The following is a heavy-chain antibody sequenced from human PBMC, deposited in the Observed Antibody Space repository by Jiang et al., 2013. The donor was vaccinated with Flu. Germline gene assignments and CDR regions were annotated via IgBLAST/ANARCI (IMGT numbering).Heavy chain of an antibody. CDR2: IYYSGST. CDR1: GGSIFSVSYY. D-gene: IGHD3-22*01. CDR3: ATLIVVSSGADNA. V-gene: IGHV4-39*01. J-gene: IGHJ5*02. Sequence: GPGLVKPSETLSLTCTVSGGSIFSVSYYWGWIRQPPGKGLECIGTIYYSGSTYYNPSLESRVTISMDTSNNQFSLKLSSVTAADTAVYYCATLIVVSSGADNAWGQGTLVSVAS.